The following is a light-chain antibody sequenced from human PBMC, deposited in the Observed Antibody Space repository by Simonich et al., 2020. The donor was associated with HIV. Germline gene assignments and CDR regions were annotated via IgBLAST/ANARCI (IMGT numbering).Light chain of an antibody. CDR1: QGISSY. CDR2: AAS. V-gene: IGKV1-9*01. Sequence: IQLTQSPSFLSASVGDRITITCRASQGISSYLAWYQQKPGKAPKLLIYAASTLQSGVPSRFSGGESGTEFTLTISSLQPEDFATYYCQQFNSYPLTFGGGTKVEIK. J-gene: IGKJ4*01. CDR3: QQFNSYPLT.